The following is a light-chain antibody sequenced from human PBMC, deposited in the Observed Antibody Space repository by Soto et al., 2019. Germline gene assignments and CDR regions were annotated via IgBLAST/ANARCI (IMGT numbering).Light chain of an antibody. CDR1: NSSIGAGYE. CDR2: GNH. J-gene: IGLJ1*01. Sequence: ARTQPPSVSVAPAQRVTISCSRTNSSIGAGYEVQWYHKLPRTAPTLVVSGNHNRPPAAPAPFSASNSGPPASPAITGLQAEDEGHYYCQSYAKRLTAYVFGTGTKVTVL. CDR3: QSYAKRLTAYV. V-gene: IGLV1-40*01.